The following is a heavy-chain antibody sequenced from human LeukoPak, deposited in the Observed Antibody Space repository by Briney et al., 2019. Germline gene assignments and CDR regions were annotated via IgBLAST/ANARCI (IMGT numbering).Heavy chain of an antibody. V-gene: IGHV1-46*01. Sequence: ASVKVSCKASGYTFTSYYMHWVRQAPGQGLEWMGIINPSGGSTSYAQKFQGRVTMTRDTSTGTVYMGLSSLRSEDTAVYYCARAPTYYYDSSGYSPDYWGQGTLVTVSS. CDR2: INPSGGST. J-gene: IGHJ4*02. D-gene: IGHD3-22*01. CDR1: GYTFTSYY. CDR3: ARAPTYYYDSSGYSPDY.